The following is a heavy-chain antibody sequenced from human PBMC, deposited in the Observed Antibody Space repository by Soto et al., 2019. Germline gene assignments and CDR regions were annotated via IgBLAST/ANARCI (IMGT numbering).Heavy chain of an antibody. J-gene: IGHJ4*02. Sequence: SETLSLTCTVSGGSISSYYWSWIRQPAGKGLEWIGRIYTSGSTNYNPSLKSRVTMSVDTSKDQFSLKLSSVTAADTAVYYCARACSSNSCYDVFDYWGQGTLVTVSS. D-gene: IGHD2-2*01. CDR1: GGSISSYY. CDR3: ARACSSNSCYDVFDY. V-gene: IGHV4-4*07. CDR2: IYTSGST.